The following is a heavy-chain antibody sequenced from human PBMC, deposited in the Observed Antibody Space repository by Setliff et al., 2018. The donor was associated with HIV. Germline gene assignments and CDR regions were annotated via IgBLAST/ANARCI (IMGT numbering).Heavy chain of an antibody. CDR2: IGTGGDT. J-gene: IGHJ6*03. D-gene: IGHD2-15*01. V-gene: IGHV3-13*01. Sequence: GGSLRLSCATSGFTFDSYSIIWVRQVTGEGLEWVSAIGTGGDTYYADSVKGRFTISRDDAEKSVYLQMNSMRAEDTAVYYCVRAGVVEGYYYYYYMDVWGKGTTVTVSS. CDR1: GFTFDSYS. CDR3: VRAGVVEGYYYYYYMDV.